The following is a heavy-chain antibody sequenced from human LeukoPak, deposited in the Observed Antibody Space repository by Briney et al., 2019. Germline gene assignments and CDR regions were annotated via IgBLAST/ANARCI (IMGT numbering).Heavy chain of an antibody. V-gene: IGHV1-18*01. J-gene: IGHJ4*02. CDR3: ARGGLSVDTAMVIGD. D-gene: IGHD5-18*01. CDR2: ISAYNGNT. CDR1: GYTFTSYG. Sequence: VKVSCKASGYTFTSYGINWVRQAPGQGLEWMGWISAYNGNTNYAQNLQGRVTMTTDTSTSTAYMELRSLRSDDTAVYYCARGGLSVDTAMVIGDWGQGTLVTVSS.